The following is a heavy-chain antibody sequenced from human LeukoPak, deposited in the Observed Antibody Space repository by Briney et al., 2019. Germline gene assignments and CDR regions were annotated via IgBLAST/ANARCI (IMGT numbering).Heavy chain of an antibody. D-gene: IGHD3-3*01. CDR1: GYTFTSYG. J-gene: IGHJ4*02. CDR3: ARYDFWSGYSKHPIDY. CDR2: ISAYNGNT. Sequence: VASVKVSCKASGYTFTSYGISWVRQAPGRGLEWMGWISAYNGNTNYAQKPQGRVTMTTDTSTSTAYMELRSLRSDDTTVYYCARYDFWSGYSKHPIDYWGQGTLVTVSS. V-gene: IGHV1-18*01.